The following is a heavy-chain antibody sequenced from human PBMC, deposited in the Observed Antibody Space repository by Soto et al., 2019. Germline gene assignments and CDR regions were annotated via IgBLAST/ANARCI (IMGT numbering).Heavy chain of an antibody. CDR1: GGSISSSSYY. CDR2: IYYAGNT. Sequence: KPSETLSLTCTVSGGSISSSSYYWGWIRQPPGKGLEWIGSIYYAGNTYYTPSLKSRVTISVDTSKNQFSLKLSSVTAADTAVYYCARVPDVWGQGTTVTVSS. CDR3: ARVPDV. J-gene: IGHJ6*02. V-gene: IGHV4-39*07.